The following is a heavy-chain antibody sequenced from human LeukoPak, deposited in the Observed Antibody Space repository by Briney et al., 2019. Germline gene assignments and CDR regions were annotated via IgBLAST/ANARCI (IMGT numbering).Heavy chain of an antibody. CDR2: ISGDGGST. CDR3: AKDIEEAMVTYYLDY. V-gene: IGHV3-43*02. D-gene: IGHD5-18*01. Sequence: GGSLRLSCAASGFTFHDYAMHWVRQAPGKGLEWVSLISGDGGSTYYADSVKGRFTISRDNSKNSLYLQMNSLRTEDTALYYCAKDIEEAMVTYYLDYWGQGTLVTVSS. CDR1: GFTFHDYA. J-gene: IGHJ4*02.